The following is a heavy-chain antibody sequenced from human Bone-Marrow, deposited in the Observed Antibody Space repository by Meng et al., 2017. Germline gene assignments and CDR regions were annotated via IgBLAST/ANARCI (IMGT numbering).Heavy chain of an antibody. Sequence: QVQPVQFGAEVKKPGASVKASCKASGYTFTGYYMHWVRQAPGQGLEWMGRINPNSGGTNYAQKFQGRVTMTRDTSISTAYMELSRLRSDDTAVYYCARAVLTKLNFDYWGQGTLVTVSS. CDR3: ARAVLTKLNFDY. CDR1: GYTFTGYY. CDR2: INPNSGGT. J-gene: IGHJ4*02. V-gene: IGHV1-2*06. D-gene: IGHD3-9*01.